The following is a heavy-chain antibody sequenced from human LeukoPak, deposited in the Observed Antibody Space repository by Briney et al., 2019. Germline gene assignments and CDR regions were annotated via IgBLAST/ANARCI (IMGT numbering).Heavy chain of an antibody. CDR3: ARARWQQLDFDY. CDR2: IYTSGST. V-gene: IGHV4-61*02. J-gene: IGHJ4*02. CDR1: CGFINGGYYF. Sequence: PFLPCPGACGFINGGYYFRGLIRAPARDGLGWIGRIYTSGSTNYNHSLKSRVTISVDTSKNQFSLKLSSVTAADTAVYYCARARWQQLDFDYWGQGTLVTVSS. D-gene: IGHD6-13*01.